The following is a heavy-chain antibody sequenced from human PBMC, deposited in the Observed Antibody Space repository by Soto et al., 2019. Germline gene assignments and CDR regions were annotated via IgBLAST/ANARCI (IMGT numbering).Heavy chain of an antibody. J-gene: IGHJ6*02. Sequence: PGGSLRLSCAASGFTFSSYAMSWVRQAPGKGLEGVSAISGSGGSTYYTGSVKGRFTISRENAKNSLYLQMNSLRAGDTAVYYCARVKLGYGMDVWGQGTTVTVSS. V-gene: IGHV3-23*01. CDR3: ARVKLGYGMDV. CDR2: ISGSGGST. D-gene: IGHD6-6*01. CDR1: GFTFSSYA.